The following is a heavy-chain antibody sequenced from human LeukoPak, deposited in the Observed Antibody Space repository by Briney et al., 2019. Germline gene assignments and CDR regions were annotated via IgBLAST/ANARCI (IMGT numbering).Heavy chain of an antibody. V-gene: IGHV7-4-1*02. CDR2: INTNTGNP. J-gene: IGHJ4*02. D-gene: IGHD6-13*01. Sequence: ASVKVSCKASGYAFTGYAMNWVRQAPGQGLEWMGWINTNTGNPTYAQGFTGRFVFSLDTSVSTAYLQISSLKAEDTAVYYCARLDFSTLAAAPVVFDYWGQGTLVTVSS. CDR1: GYAFTGYA. CDR3: ARLDFSTLAAAPVVFDY.